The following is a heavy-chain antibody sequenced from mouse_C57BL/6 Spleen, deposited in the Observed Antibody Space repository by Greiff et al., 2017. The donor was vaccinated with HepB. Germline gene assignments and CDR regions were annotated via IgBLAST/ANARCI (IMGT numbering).Heavy chain of an antibody. CDR2: INPGSGGT. V-gene: IGHV1-54*01. D-gene: IGHD1-1*01. CDR1: GYAFTNYL. J-gene: IGHJ4*01. Sequence: VQLVESGAELVRPGTSVKVSCKASGYAFTNYLIEWVKQRPGQGLEWIGVINPGSGGTNYNEKFKGKATLTADKSSSTAYMQLSSLTSEDSAVYFCARSGITTVVAKDYYYAMDYWGQGTSVTVSS. CDR3: ARSGITTVVAKDYYYAMDY.